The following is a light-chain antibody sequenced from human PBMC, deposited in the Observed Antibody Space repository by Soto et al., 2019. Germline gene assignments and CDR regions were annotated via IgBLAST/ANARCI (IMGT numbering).Light chain of an antibody. Sequence: DIVMTQSPLSLPVTPGEPASISCRSSQSLLHSNGYNYLDWYLQKPGQSPQLLIYLGSNRASGVSKRFSGSGSGTDFTLKISRVEAEDVAVYYCLQALQTPPTFVQGTKLEIK. CDR1: QSLLHSNGYNY. CDR3: LQALQTPPT. CDR2: LGS. V-gene: IGKV2-28*01. J-gene: IGKJ2*01.